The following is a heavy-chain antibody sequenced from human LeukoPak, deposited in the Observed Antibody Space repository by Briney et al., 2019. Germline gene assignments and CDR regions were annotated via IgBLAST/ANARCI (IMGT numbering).Heavy chain of an antibody. V-gene: IGHV3-23*01. CDR2: ISGSGGST. J-gene: IGHJ4*02. CDR1: GFTFSSYA. CDR3: AGITMIVVVITTFDY. D-gene: IGHD3-22*01. Sequence: PGGSLRLSCAASGFTFSSYAMSWVRQAPGKGLEWVSAISGSGGSTYYADSVKGRFTISRDNSKNTLYLQMNSLRAKDTAVYYCAGITMIVVVITTFDYWGQGTLVTVSS.